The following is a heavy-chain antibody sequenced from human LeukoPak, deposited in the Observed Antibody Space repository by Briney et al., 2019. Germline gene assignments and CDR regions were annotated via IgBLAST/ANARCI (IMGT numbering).Heavy chain of an antibody. J-gene: IGHJ4*02. CDR3: ARSSSWGQCLEY. CDR1: GGSFSGCY. V-gene: IGHV4-34*01. CDR2: INHSGST. Sequence: PSETLSLACAVYGGSFSGCYWSWIGQPPGKGLEWIGEINHSGSTNYNPSLKSRVTISVDTSKNQFSLKLSSVTAADTAVYYCARSSSWGQCLEYWGQGTLVTVSS. D-gene: IGHD2-2*01.